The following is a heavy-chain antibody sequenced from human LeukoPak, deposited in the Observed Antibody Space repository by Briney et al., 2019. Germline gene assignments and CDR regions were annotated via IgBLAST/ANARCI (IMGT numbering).Heavy chain of an antibody. CDR3: ARGDYYDSSGYYPFDY. CDR1: GGSFSGYY. CDR2: INHSGST. J-gene: IGHJ4*02. V-gene: IGHV4-34*01. Sequence: SETLSLTCAVYGGSFSGYYWSWIRQPPGKGLEWIGEINHSGSTNYNPSLRSRVTISVDTSKNQFSLKLSSVTAADTAVYYCARGDYYDSSGYYPFDYWGQGTLVTVSS. D-gene: IGHD3-22*01.